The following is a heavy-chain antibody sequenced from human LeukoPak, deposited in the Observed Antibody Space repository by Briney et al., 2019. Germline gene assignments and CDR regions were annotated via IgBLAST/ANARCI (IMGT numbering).Heavy chain of an antibody. J-gene: IGHJ5*02. Sequence: PSQTLSLTCTVSGGSISSGDYYWSWIRQPPGKGLEWIGYIYYSGSTYYNPSLKSRVTISVDTSKNQFSLKLSSVTAADTAVYYCARYHTGDYVRYWFDPWGQGTLVTVSS. CDR1: GGSISSGDYY. V-gene: IGHV4-30-4*08. CDR2: IYYSGST. D-gene: IGHD4-17*01. CDR3: ARYHTGDYVRYWFDP.